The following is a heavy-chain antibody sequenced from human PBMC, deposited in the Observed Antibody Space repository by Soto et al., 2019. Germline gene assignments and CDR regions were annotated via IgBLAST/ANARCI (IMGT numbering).Heavy chain of an antibody. V-gene: IGHV1-3*01. CDR3: AREMWQQQTSDY. CDR1: GYTFTSYT. D-gene: IGHD6-13*01. J-gene: IGHJ4*02. CDR2: INAGNGNT. Sequence: QVQLVQSGAEVKKPGASVKVSCKASGYTFTSYTMHWVRQAPGQRLEWMGWINAGNGNTKYSQKFHGRVTITRDTSARTAYMELSSVRSADPAVYYCAREMWQQQTSDYWGQGTLVTVSS.